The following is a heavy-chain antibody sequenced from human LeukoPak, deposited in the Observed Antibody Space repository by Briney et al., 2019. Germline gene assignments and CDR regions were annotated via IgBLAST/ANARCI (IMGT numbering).Heavy chain of an antibody. CDR3: ARAGSHWHYVY. V-gene: IGHV3-7*01. J-gene: IGHJ4*02. CDR2: IKQDGSGR. D-gene: IGHD3-10*01. CDR1: GFTFSGFS. Sequence: GGSLRLSCAASGFTFSGFSMSWVRQSPTKGLEWVANIKQDGSGRYYVDSVKGRFTISRDNAKNSLSLQMNNLRVEDTAVYYCARAGSHWHYVYWGQGTVVTVSS.